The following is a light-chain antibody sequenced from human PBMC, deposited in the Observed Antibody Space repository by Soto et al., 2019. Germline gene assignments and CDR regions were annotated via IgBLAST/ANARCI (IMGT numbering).Light chain of an antibody. V-gene: IGKV3-15*01. J-gene: IGKJ4*01. CDR1: QSISTN. Sequence: EIMMTQSPATLSVSPGERATLSCRASQSISTNLAWYQQKPGQAPRLLIYGASTRATGIPARFSGSGSGTEFTLTISSLQSEDSVVYYCQQYNNWPRTFGGGTKVEIK. CDR3: QQYNNWPRT. CDR2: GAS.